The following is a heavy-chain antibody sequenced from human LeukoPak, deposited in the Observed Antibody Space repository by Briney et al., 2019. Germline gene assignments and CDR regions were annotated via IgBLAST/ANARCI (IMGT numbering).Heavy chain of an antibody. Sequence: SETLSLTCTVSGGSISSDYWNWIRQPPGKGLEWIGYIYYSGSTNYNVSLKSRVTMSVDTSKNQFSLKLSSVTAADTAVYYCAVTYYYDSSGYYYSAFDIWGQGTMVTVSS. V-gene: IGHV4-59*12. CDR2: IYYSGST. J-gene: IGHJ3*02. CDR1: GGSISSDY. CDR3: AVTYYYDSSGYYYSAFDI. D-gene: IGHD3-22*01.